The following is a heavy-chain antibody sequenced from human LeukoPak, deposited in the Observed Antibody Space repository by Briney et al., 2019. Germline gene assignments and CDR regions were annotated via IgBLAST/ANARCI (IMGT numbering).Heavy chain of an antibody. V-gene: IGHV5-51*01. CDR2: IYPGDSDT. Sequence: KDGESLKISCKGSGYNFSTYWIGWVRQMPGKGLEWMGIIYPGDSDTRYSPSFQGQVTISADKSISTAYLQWSSLKASDTAMYYCAIPDLPKLRFDYWGQGTLVTVSS. D-gene: IGHD1-7*01. CDR1: GYNFSTYW. CDR3: AIPDLPKLRFDY. J-gene: IGHJ4*02.